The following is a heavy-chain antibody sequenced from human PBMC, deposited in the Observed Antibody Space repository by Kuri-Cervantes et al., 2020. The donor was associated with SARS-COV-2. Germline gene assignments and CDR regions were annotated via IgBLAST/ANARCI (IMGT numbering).Heavy chain of an antibody. Sequence: SETLSLTCTVSGGSISSYYWSWIRQPPGKGLEWIGYIYYSGSTNYNPSLKSRVTIPVDTSKNQFSLKLSSVTAADTAVYYCASYDFWSGYHFDYWGQGTLVTVSS. CDR1: GGSISSYY. CDR2: IYYSGST. D-gene: IGHD3-3*01. CDR3: ASYDFWSGYHFDY. J-gene: IGHJ4*02. V-gene: IGHV4-59*01.